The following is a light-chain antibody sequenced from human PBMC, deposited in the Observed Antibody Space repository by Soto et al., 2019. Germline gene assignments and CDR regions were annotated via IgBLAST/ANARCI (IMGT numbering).Light chain of an antibody. CDR3: VSYTDTDTLV. V-gene: IGLV2-14*01. Sequence: LTQPASVSGSRGQSITISCFGRNTDVGQGKSVSWYQQGPGKAPKLLIFEVTNRPSGISSRFSGSRSGNTASLTISGLQPDDEGDYYCVSYTDTDTLVFGTGTKVTVL. CDR1: NTDVGQGKS. CDR2: EVT. J-gene: IGLJ1*01.